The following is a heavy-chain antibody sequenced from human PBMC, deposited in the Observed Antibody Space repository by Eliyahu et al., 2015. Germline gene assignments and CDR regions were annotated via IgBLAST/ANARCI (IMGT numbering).Heavy chain of an antibody. J-gene: IGHJ4*02. CDR3: AKGERHYYDSSGTQSGGFDY. Sequence: FDDYAMHWVRQAPGXGLEWVSGISWNSGSIGYADSVKGRFTISRDNAKNSLYLQMNSLRAEDTALYYCAKGERHYYDSSGTQSGGFDYWGQGTLVTVSS. D-gene: IGHD3-22*01. V-gene: IGHV3-9*01. CDR1: FDDYA. CDR2: ISWNSGSI.